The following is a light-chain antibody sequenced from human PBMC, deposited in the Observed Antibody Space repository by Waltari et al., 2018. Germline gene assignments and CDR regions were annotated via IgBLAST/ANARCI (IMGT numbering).Light chain of an antibody. J-gene: IGLJ2*01. Sequence: QSALTQPASVSGSPGQSITLPCTGTSSDVGAYNYVSWYQQHPGKAPKLMISDVSDRPAGFSNRFSGSKSGNTASLTISGLQAEDEADYCCMSYTSSSSWIFGGGTKLTVL. CDR3: MSYTSSSSWI. CDR2: DVS. CDR1: SSDVGAYNY. V-gene: IGLV2-14*03.